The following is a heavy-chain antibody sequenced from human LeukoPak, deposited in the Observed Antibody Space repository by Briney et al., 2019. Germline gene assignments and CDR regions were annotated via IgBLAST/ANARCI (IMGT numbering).Heavy chain of an antibody. Sequence: SETLSLTCTVSGGSLSSYYWSWIRPPPGKGLEWIGYLYYSGSTNYNPSLKSRVTISVDTSKNQFSLKLSSVTAADTAVYYCARKPPYSSSWYFDYWGQGTLVTVSS. V-gene: IGHV4-59*01. D-gene: IGHD6-13*01. CDR2: LYYSGST. CDR3: ARKPPYSSSWYFDY. J-gene: IGHJ4*02. CDR1: GGSLSSYY.